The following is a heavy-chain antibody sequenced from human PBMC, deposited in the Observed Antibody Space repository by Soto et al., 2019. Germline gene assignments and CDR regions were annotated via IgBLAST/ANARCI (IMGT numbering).Heavy chain of an antibody. CDR3: SKKELRDAFEI. V-gene: IGHV1-69*13. CDR1: GGTFSSYA. J-gene: IGHJ3*02. CDR2: IIPIFGTA. Sequence: GASVKGSCKASGGTFSSYAISWVRQAPGQGLEWMGGIIPIFGTANYAQKFKGRVTITADESTSTAYMELSSLRSEDTAVYDCSKKELRDAFEISGHRTIVTVSS. D-gene: IGHD1-7*01.